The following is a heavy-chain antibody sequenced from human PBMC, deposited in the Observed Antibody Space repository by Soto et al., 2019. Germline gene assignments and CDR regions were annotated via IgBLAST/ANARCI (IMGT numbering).Heavy chain of an antibody. CDR1: GYSCTSYW. CDR2: IYPGDSET. V-gene: IGHV5-51*01. Sequence: PXESLKIACKGSGYSCTSYWIGWVRQMPGKGLEWMGSIYPGDSETRYSPSFQGQVTISADKSISTAYLQWSSLKASDTAMYYCARSSLFDYWGQGTPVTVSS. D-gene: IGHD6-6*01. CDR3: ARSSLFDY. J-gene: IGHJ4*02.